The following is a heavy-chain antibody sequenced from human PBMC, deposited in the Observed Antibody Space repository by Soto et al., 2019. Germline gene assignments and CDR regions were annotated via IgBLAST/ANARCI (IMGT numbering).Heavy chain of an antibody. Sequence: PGGSLRLSCAASGFTFSNAWMSWVRQAPGKGLEWVGRIKSKTDGGTTDYAAPVKGRFTISRDDSKNTLYLQMNSLKTEDTAVYYCTTDPLSSFLEWLPIDYWGQGTLVTVSS. CDR3: TTDPLSSFLEWLPIDY. V-gene: IGHV3-15*01. CDR1: GFTFSNAW. D-gene: IGHD3-3*01. CDR2: IKSKTDGGTT. J-gene: IGHJ4*02.